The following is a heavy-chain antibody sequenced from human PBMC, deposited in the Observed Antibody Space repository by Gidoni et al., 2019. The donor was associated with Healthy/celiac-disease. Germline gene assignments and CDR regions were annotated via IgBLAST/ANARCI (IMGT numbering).Heavy chain of an antibody. Sequence: QVQLQQWVAGLLKPSETLSLTCAVDGGSFLGYYWSWIRQPPGKGLEWIGEINHSGSTNYNPSLKSRVTISVDTSKNQFSLKLSSVTAADTAVYYCARGRSGGSYISYYYYMDVWGKGTTVTVSS. J-gene: IGHJ6*03. V-gene: IGHV4-34*01. CDR3: ARGRSGGSYISYYYYMDV. D-gene: IGHD2-15*01. CDR2: INHSGST. CDR1: GGSFLGYY.